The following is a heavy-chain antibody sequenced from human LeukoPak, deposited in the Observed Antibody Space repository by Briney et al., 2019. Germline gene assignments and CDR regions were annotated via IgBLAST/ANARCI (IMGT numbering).Heavy chain of an antibody. J-gene: IGHJ4*02. V-gene: IGHV3-66*01. CDR3: ARGSALWEQWLVPYDY. Sequence: GGSLRLSCAASGFTVSSNYMSWVRQAPGKGLEWVSVIYSGGSTYYADSVKGRFTISRDNSKNTLYLQMNSLRAEDTAVYYCARGSALWEQWLVPYDYWGQGTLVTVSS. CDR2: IYSGGST. D-gene: IGHD6-19*01. CDR1: GFTVSSNY.